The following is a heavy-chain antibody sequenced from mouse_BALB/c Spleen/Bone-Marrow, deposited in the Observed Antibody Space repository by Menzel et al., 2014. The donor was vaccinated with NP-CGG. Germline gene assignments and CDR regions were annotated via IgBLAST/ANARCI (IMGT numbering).Heavy chain of an antibody. J-gene: IGHJ4*01. CDR3: AREGDDGQMDY. Sequence: EVQGVESGGGLVKPGGSLKLSCAASGFTFSSYAMSWVRQSPEKRLEWVAEISSGGSYTYYPDTVTGRFTISRDNAKNTLYLEMSSLGSEDTDMYDCAREGDDGQMDYWGQGTSVTVSS. D-gene: IGHD2-2*01. CDR2: ISSGGSYT. V-gene: IGHV5-9-4*01. CDR1: GFTFSSYA.